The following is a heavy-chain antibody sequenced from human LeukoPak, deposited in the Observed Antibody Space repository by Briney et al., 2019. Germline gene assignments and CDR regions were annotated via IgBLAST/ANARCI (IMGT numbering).Heavy chain of an antibody. CDR1: GFTFSSYA. CDR3: AREKVSDCTNGVCYHFDY. D-gene: IGHD2-8*01. CDR2: ISYDGSNK. Sequence: GGSLRLSCAASGFTFSSYAMHWVRQAPGKGLEWVAVISYDGSNKYYADSVKGRFTISRDNSKNTLYLQMNSLRAEDTAVYYCAREKVSDCTNGVCYHFDYWGQGTLVTASS. J-gene: IGHJ4*02. V-gene: IGHV3-30-3*01.